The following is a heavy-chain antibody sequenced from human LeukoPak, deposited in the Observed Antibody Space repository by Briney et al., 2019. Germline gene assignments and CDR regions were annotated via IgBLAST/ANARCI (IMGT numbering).Heavy chain of an antibody. J-gene: IGHJ5*02. CDR3: ARGSSGYYYHWFDP. V-gene: IGHV3-74*01. CDR1: GFAFSSYW. CDR2: INSDGTTT. Sequence: GGSLRLSCAASGFAFSSYWMHWVRHAPGKGLVRVSRINSDGTTTTYADSVKGRFTISRDNAKNTLYLRMNSLRAEDTAVYYCARGSSGYYYHWFDPWGQGTLVTVSS. D-gene: IGHD3-22*01.